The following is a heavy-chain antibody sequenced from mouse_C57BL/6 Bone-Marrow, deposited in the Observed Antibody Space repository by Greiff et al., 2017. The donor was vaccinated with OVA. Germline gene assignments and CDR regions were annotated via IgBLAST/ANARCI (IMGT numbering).Heavy chain of an antibody. J-gene: IGHJ3*01. D-gene: IGHD2-3*01. CDR2: IHPSDSDT. Sequence: QVHVKQPGAELVKPGASVKVSCKASGYTFTSYWMHWVKQRPGQGLEWIGRIHPSDSDTNYNQKFKGKATLTVDKSSSTAYMQLSSLTSEDSAVYYCAMVYDGYYVGPAWFAYWGQGTLVTDSA. CDR1: GYTFTSYW. CDR3: AMVYDGYYVGPAWFAY. V-gene: IGHV1-74*01.